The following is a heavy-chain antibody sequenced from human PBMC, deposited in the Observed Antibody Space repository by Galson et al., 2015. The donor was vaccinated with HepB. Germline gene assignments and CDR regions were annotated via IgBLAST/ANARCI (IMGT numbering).Heavy chain of an antibody. J-gene: IGHJ4*02. CDR3: TTDPLNARIAVPGRRPLDFDS. Sequence: SLRLSCAASGFTFSNVWMSWVRQAPGKGLEWVGRIRSKIDGETADYAAPLKGRFSISRDDSKTTVYLQMNSLKTEDTAVYYCTTDPLNARIAVPGRRPLDFDSWGQGTLVTVSS. CDR2: IRSKIDGETA. V-gene: IGHV3-15*01. CDR1: GFTFSNVW. D-gene: IGHD6-19*01.